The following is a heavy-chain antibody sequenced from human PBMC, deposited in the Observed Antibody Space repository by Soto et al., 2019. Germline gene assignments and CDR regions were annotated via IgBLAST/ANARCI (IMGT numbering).Heavy chain of an antibody. CDR2: IYYSGST. CDR3: ARGAGSPFDY. Sequence: SETLSLTCTVSGGSISSYYWSWIRQPPGKGLEWIGYIYYSGSTNYNPSLKSRVTTPVDTSKNQFSLKLSSVTAADTAVYYCARGAGSPFDYWGQGTLVTVSS. D-gene: IGHD3-10*01. CDR1: GGSISSYY. V-gene: IGHV4-59*01. J-gene: IGHJ4*02.